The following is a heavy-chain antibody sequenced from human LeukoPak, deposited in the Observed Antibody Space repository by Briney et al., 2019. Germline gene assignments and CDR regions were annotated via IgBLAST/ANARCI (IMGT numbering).Heavy chain of an antibody. CDR2: IKPDGSEK. V-gene: IGHV3-7*04. J-gene: IGHJ3*02. Sequence: GGSLRLSCAASGFTFSSSWMSWVRQAPGKGLEWVANIKPDGSEKFHVDSVKGRFTISRDNSKSSLSLQMNSLRAEDTAVYYCARGDYFDSSGYFIDAFDIWGQGTKVTVSS. CDR3: ARGDYFDSSGYFIDAFDI. CDR1: GFTFSSSW. D-gene: IGHD3-22*01.